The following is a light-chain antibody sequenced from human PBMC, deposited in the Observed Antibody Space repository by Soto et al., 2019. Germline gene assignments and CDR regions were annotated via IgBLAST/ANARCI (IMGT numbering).Light chain of an antibody. Sequence: QSALTQPAPVSGSPGQSITISCTGTSSDVGGYNYVSWYQQHPGKAPKLMIYDVSNRPSGVSNRFSGSKSGNTASLTISGLQAEDEADYYCSSYTSSSLGVFGGGTQLTVL. V-gene: IGLV2-14*01. J-gene: IGLJ3*02. CDR3: SSYTSSSLGV. CDR2: DVS. CDR1: SSDVGGYNY.